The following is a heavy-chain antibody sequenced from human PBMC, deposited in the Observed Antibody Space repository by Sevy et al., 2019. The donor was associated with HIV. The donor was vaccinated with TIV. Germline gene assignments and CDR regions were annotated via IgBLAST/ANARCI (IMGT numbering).Heavy chain of an antibody. Sequence: GGSVRLSCAASGFTFSSYAMSWVRQAPGKGMEWVSAISGSGGSTYYADSVKGRFTISRDNSKNTLYLQMNSLRAEDTAVYYCAKVVQGVITPLDYWGQGTLVTVSS. CDR3: AKVVQGVITPLDY. D-gene: IGHD3-10*01. CDR2: ISGSGGST. V-gene: IGHV3-23*01. J-gene: IGHJ4*02. CDR1: GFTFSSYA.